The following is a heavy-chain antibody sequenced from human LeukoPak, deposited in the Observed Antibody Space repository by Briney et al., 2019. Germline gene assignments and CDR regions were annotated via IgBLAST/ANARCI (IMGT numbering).Heavy chain of an antibody. D-gene: IGHD3-16*01. CDR3: ARCPQGEPFDY. CDR1: GYTFTICY. J-gene: IGHJ4*02. CDR2: INPSGGST. V-gene: IGHV1-46*01. Sequence: ASVTVSCKASGYTFTICYMHWVRQAPGQGLEWMGIINPSGGSTSYAQKFQGRVTMTRDTSTSTVYMELSSLRSEDTAVYYCARCPQGEPFDYWGQGTLVTVSS.